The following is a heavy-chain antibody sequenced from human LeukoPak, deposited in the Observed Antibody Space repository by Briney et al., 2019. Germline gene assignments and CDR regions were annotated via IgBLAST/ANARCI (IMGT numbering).Heavy chain of an antibody. J-gene: IGHJ4*02. V-gene: IGHV3-23*01. Sequence: GGSLRLSCAASGFTFSSYAVSWVRQAPGKGLEWVSAISRSADITYYADSVKGRFTISRDISKNTLFLQMNSLRAEDTAVYYCAKEEVPNDFWGQGTLVTVSS. CDR1: GFTFSSYA. CDR3: AKEEVPNDF. CDR2: ISRSADIT. D-gene: IGHD1-1*01.